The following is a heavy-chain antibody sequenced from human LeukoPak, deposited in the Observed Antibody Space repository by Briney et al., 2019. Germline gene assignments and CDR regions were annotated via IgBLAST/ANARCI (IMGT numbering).Heavy chain of an antibody. CDR2: ISAYNGNT. Sequence: GSVKGSCKGSGFTFSSYGISWVGQAPGQGLEWMGWISAYNGNTNYAQKFQGRVTMTRDTSISTAYMELSRLRSDDTAVYYCARGYSYGYDYWGQGTLVTVSS. CDR3: ARGYSYGYDY. V-gene: IGHV1-18*01. CDR1: GFTFSSYG. D-gene: IGHD5-18*01. J-gene: IGHJ4*02.